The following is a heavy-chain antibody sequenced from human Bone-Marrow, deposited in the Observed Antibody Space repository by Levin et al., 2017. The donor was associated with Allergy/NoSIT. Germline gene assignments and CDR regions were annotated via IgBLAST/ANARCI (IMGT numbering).Heavy chain of an antibody. D-gene: IGHD2-21*02. V-gene: IGHV3-21*01. CDR3: ARDAFRFCGGDCYPYYFDS. Sequence: GGSLRLSCAASGFTFSDYSVNWVRQAPGKGLEWLSSISSSNRYIYYADSVRGRFTISRDNAENSLYLQMNSLRDEDTAVYYCARDAFRFCGGDCYPYYFDSWGQGTLVTVSS. CDR1: GFTFSDYS. CDR2: ISSSNRYI. J-gene: IGHJ4*02.